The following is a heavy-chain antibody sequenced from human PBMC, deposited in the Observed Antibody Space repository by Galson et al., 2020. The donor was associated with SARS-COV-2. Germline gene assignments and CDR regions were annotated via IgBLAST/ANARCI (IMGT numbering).Heavy chain of an antibody. D-gene: IGHD6-13*01. V-gene: IGHV3-21*01. Sequence: GGTLRLSCAASGFTFSSYSMNWVRQAPGKGLEWVSSISSSSSYIYYADSVKGRFTISRDNAKNSLYLQMNSLRAEDTAVYYCARDLYSSSWEDYWGQGTLVTVSS. CDR2: ISSSSSYI. CDR3: ARDLYSSSWEDY. J-gene: IGHJ4*02. CDR1: GFTFSSYS.